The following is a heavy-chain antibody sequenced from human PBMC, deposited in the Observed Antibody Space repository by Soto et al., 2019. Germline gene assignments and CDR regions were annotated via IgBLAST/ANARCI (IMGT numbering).Heavy chain of an antibody. D-gene: IGHD2-2*01. Sequence: ASVKVSCEVSGYSLTELSMHWGLQAPGKGLEWMGGFDPEDGETIYAQKFQGRVTMTEDTSTDTAYMELSSLRSEDTAVYYCATRYCSSTSCYWFDPWGQGTLVTVSS. V-gene: IGHV1-24*01. CDR3: ATRYCSSTSCYWFDP. CDR1: GYSLTELS. J-gene: IGHJ5*02. CDR2: FDPEDGET.